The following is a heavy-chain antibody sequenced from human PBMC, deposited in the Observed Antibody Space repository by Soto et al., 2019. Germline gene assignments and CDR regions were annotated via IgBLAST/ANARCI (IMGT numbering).Heavy chain of an antibody. J-gene: IGHJ6*02. CDR3: ARDPKEYSSSWYVGDYYYGRDV. D-gene: IGHD6-13*01. V-gene: IGHV1-69*13. CDR2: IIPIFGTA. CDR1: GGTFSSYA. Sequence: SVKVSCKASGGTFSSYAISWVRQAPGQGLEWMGGIIPIFGTANYAQKFQGRVTITADESTSTAYMELSSLRSEDTAVYYCARDPKEYSSSWYVGDYYYGRDVWG.